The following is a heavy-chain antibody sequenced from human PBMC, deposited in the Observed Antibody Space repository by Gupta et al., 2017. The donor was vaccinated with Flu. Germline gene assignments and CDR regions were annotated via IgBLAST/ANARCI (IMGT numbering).Heavy chain of an antibody. J-gene: IGHJ4*02. CDR1: GLTFSDYS. CDR2: VGAGGDRT. D-gene: IGHD6-13*01. V-gene: IGHV3-23*01. CDR3: AKDRSGNPAIDY. Sequence: EVQLLESGGALVQPGGSLGLSCAASGLTFSDYSMTWVRQAPGKGLEWVSTVGAGGDRTYYADSVMGRFTISRDNSKNTVYLQMNSLRGDDTAVYYCAKDRSGNPAIDYWGQGTLVTVSA.